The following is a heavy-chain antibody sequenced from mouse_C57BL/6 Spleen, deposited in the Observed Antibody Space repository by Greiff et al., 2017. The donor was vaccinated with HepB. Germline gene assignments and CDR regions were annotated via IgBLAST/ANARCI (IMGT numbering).Heavy chain of an antibody. J-gene: IGHJ1*03. V-gene: IGHV1-4*01. D-gene: IGHD2-4*01. CDR1: GYTFTSYT. CDR3: AVDYDGPAWYFDV. CDR2: INPSSGYT. Sequence: QVQLKQSGAELARPGASVKMSCKASGYTFTSYTMHWVKQRPGQGLEWIGYINPSSGYTKYNQKFKDKATLTADKSSSTAYMQLSRLTSEDSAVYYWAVDYDGPAWYFDVWGTGTTVTVSS.